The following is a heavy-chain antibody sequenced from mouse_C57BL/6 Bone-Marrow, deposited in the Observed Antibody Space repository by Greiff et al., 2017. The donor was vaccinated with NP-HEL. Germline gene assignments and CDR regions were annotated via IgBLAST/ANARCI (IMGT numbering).Heavy chain of an antibody. CDR3: ASWGQYDLYAMDY. CDR1: GYTFTSYW. Sequence: QVQLQQPGAELVRPGSSVKLSCKASGYTFTSYWMHWVKQRPIQGLEWIGNIDPSDSETHYNQKFKDKATLTVDKSSSTAYMQLSSLTSEDSAVYYCASWGQYDLYAMDYWGKGTSVTVSS. CDR2: IDPSDSET. V-gene: IGHV1-52*01. J-gene: IGHJ4*01. D-gene: IGHD2-3*01.